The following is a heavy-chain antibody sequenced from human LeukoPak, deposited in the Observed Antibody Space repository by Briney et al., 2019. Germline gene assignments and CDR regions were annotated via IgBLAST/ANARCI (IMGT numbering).Heavy chain of an antibody. J-gene: IGHJ3*02. CDR1: GGSISSSNW. CDR2: IYHSGST. V-gene: IGHV4-4*02. D-gene: IGHD1-14*01. CDR3: ARNRPSFDI. Sequence: SGTLSLTCAVSGGSISSSNWWSWVRQPPGKELEWIGEIYHSGSTNYNPSLKSRVTISVDTSKNQFSLKLSSVTAADTAVYYCARNRPSFDIWGQGTMVTVSS.